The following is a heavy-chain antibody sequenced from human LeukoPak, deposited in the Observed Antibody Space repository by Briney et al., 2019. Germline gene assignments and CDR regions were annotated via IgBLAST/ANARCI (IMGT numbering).Heavy chain of an antibody. D-gene: IGHD3-10*01. Sequence: SGGSLRLSCAASGFTFSSYGMHWVRQAPGKGLEWVAVIWYDGSNKYYADSVKGRFTISRDNSKNTLYLQMNSLRAEDTAVYYCAKPGGIAGSLKYWGQGTLVTVSS. CDR3: AKPGGIAGSLKY. V-gene: IGHV3-33*06. J-gene: IGHJ4*02. CDR2: IWYDGSNK. CDR1: GFTFSSYG.